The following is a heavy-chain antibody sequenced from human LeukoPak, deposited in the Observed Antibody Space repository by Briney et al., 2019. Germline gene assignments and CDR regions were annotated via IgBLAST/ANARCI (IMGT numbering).Heavy chain of an antibody. V-gene: IGHV4-34*01. CDR3: ARGGVTMVRGVIRNFDY. J-gene: IGHJ4*02. Sequence: PSETLSLTCAVYGGSFSGYYWSWIRQPPGKGLEWIGEIIHSGSTNYNPSLKSRVTISVDTSKNQFSLKLSSVTAADTAVYYCARGGVTMVRGVIRNFDYRGQGTLVTVSS. D-gene: IGHD3-10*01. CDR2: IIHSGST. CDR1: GGSFSGYY.